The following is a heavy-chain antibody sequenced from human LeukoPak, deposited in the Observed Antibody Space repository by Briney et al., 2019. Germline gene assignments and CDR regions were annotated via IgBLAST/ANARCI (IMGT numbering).Heavy chain of an antibody. Sequence: PSETLSLTCTVSGGSLSPYYWNWIRQPAGKGLEWIGRIYSSGTTNYNPSLRSRVSMSVDTSKNQFSLKLSSVIAADTAVYYCAREGGYCNSGYCYISLDYWGQGALLTVSS. CDR2: IYSSGTT. D-gene: IGHD2-2*02. V-gene: IGHV4-4*07. CDR3: AREGGYCNSGYCYISLDY. J-gene: IGHJ4*02. CDR1: GGSLSPYY.